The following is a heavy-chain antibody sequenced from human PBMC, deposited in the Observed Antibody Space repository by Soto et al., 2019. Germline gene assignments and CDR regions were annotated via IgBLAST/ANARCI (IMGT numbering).Heavy chain of an antibody. J-gene: IGHJ5*02. Sequence: GSLRLSCAASGFTFSSYSMNWVRQAPGKGPEWVSSISSSSSYIYYADSVKGRFTISRDNAKNSLYLQMNSLRAEDTAVYYCARNYYDSSGYPLFDPWGQGTLVTVSS. V-gene: IGHV3-21*01. CDR2: ISSSSSYI. CDR3: ARNYYDSSGYPLFDP. CDR1: GFTFSSYS. D-gene: IGHD3-22*01.